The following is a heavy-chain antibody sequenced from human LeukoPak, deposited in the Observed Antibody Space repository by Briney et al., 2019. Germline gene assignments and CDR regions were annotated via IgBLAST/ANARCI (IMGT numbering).Heavy chain of an antibody. Sequence: GGSLRLSCEISGFSVSVNYINWVRQAPGKGLEWVSVIHTDGTKYYGDSVKGRFIISRDESKNTVYLQMNSLRAEGTAMYYCAKAPVGATPGDAFDIWGQGTMVTVSS. CDR1: GFSVSVNY. D-gene: IGHD1-26*01. CDR2: IHTDGTK. V-gene: IGHV3-53*01. CDR3: AKAPVGATPGDAFDI. J-gene: IGHJ3*02.